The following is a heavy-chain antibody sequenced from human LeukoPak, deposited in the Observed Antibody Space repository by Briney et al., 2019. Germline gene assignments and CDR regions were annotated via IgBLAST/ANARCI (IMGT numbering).Heavy chain of an antibody. V-gene: IGHV4-38-2*01. CDR2: TVHRGST. Sequence: SETLSLTCAVSGYSVSSGHFWGWIRQSPGKGLEWIGSTVHRGSTYHNPPLMRRVTISLDSSKNQLSLKLRSVTAAATAIYYCARRGLTLRTWYFDLWGRGTLVTVSS. J-gene: IGHJ2*01. D-gene: IGHD3-10*01. CDR3: ARRGLTLRTWYFDL. CDR1: GYSVSSGHF.